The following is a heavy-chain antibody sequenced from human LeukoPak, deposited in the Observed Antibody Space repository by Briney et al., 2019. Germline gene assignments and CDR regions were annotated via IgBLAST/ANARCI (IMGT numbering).Heavy chain of an antibody. D-gene: IGHD2-8*01. V-gene: IGHV3-33*08. Sequence: GGSLRLSCVASKFNFFSYGMHWVRQAPGKGLEWVAVVWYDGSNKYYAESVKGRFTISRDNSKNTLYLQMSNLRAEDTAVYYCAANFDFWGQGTLVTVSS. CDR3: AANFDF. J-gene: IGHJ4*02. CDR2: VWYDGSNK. CDR1: KFNFFSYG.